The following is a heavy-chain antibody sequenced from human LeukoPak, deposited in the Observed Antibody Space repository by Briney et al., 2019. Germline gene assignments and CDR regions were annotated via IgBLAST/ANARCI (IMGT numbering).Heavy chain of an antibody. CDR2: INPNSGGT. J-gene: IGHJ6*03. Sequence: ASVKVSCKASGYTFTGYYMHWVRQAPGQGLEWMGWINPNSGGTNYAQKFQGRVTMTRDTSIGTAYMELSRLRSDDTAVYYCAVSFGVAGTFHYYYYMDVWGKGTTVTVSS. D-gene: IGHD6-19*01. CDR3: AVSFGVAGTFHYYYYMDV. CDR1: GYTFTGYY. V-gene: IGHV1-2*02.